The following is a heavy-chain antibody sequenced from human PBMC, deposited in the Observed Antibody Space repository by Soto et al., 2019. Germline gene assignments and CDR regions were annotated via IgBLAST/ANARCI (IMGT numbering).Heavy chain of an antibody. CDR2: IFYSGTT. CDR3: ARLGGLTEFSGPWYKYEH. V-gene: IGHV4-39*02. J-gene: IGHJ4*02. CDR1: GGSGWTSSDN. Sequence: LSCTSTISGGSGWTSSDNWVLIGQPPGKGLEWIGHIFYSGTTYYNPSLGSRVTMSLNTSKNNFSLSPSSVTAADTAVYYCARLGGLTEFSGPWYKYEHWGRGILVTVSS. D-gene: IGHD1-1*01.